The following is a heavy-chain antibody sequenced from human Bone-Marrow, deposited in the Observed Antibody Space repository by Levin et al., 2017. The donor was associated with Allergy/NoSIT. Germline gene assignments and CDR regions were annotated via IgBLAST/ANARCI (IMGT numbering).Heavy chain of an antibody. CDR3: ARVAGQWLVRYFDY. J-gene: IGHJ4*02. V-gene: IGHV3-53*01. D-gene: IGHD6-19*01. CDR1: GFTVSSNY. Sequence: GGSLRLSCAASGFTVSSNYMSWVRQAPGKGLEWVSVIYSGGSTYYADSVKGRFTISRDNSKNTLYLQMNSLRAEDTAVYYCARVAGQWLVRYFDYWGQGTLVTVSS. CDR2: IYSGGST.